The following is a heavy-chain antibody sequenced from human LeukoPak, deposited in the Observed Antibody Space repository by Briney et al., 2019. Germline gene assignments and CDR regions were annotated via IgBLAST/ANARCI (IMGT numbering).Heavy chain of an antibody. V-gene: IGHV4-59*01. Sequence: SETLSLTCTVSGGSISSYYWSWIRQPPGKGLEWIGYIYYSGSTNYNPSLKSRVTISVDTSKNQFSLKLSSVTAADTAVYYCARVGGNSLQVDYWGQGTLVTVSS. CDR1: GGSISSYY. J-gene: IGHJ4*02. D-gene: IGHD6-6*01. CDR3: ARVGGNSLQVDY. CDR2: IYYSGST.